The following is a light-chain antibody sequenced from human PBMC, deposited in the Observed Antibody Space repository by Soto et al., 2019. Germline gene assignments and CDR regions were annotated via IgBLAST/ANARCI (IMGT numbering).Light chain of an antibody. V-gene: IGLV2-14*01. CDR3: SSYTSSSTLGV. CDR1: SREVGGYNY. CDR2: DVS. J-gene: IGLJ1*01. Sequence: QSVLTQPASLSGSPGQSITISFPGTSREVGGYNYVSWYQQHPGKAPKLMIYDVSNRPSGVSNRFSGSKSGNTASLTISGLQAEDEADYYCSSYTSSSTLGVFGTGTKVTVL.